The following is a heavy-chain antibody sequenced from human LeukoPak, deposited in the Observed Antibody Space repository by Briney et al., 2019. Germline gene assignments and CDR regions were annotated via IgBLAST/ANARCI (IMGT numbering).Heavy chain of an antibody. CDR1: GFTFSDYY. V-gene: IGHV3-11*01. D-gene: IGHD3-22*01. J-gene: IGHJ4*02. Sequence: GGSLRLSCAASGFTFSDYYMSWIRQAPGKGLEWVSYISSSGSTIYYADSVKGRFTISRDNAKNSLYLQMNSLRAEDTAVYYCANHYYDSSGYWYYWGQGTLVTVSS. CDR2: ISSSGSTI. CDR3: ANHYYDSSGYWYY.